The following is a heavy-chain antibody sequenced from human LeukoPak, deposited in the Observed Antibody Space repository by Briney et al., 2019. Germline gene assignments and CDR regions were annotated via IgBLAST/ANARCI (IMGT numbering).Heavy chain of an antibody. CDR1: GYSISSGNY. D-gene: IGHD4-17*01. V-gene: IGHV4-38-2*02. Sequence: SETLSVTSTVSGYSISSGNYWGWIRKPPGKGLEWIGSIYHSGSTYYNPSLKSRVTISVDTSKNQFSLKLSSGTAADAAVYYCARRIYGNDAFDTWGQGTMVTDSS. J-gene: IGHJ3*02. CDR3: ARRIYGNDAFDT. CDR2: IYHSGST.